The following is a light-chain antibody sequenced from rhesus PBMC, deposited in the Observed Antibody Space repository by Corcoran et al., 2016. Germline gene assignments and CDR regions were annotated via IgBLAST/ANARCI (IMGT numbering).Light chain of an antibody. CDR1: QSLLHSNGTTY. Sequence: DIVMTQTPLSLPVTPGEPASISCRSSQSLLHSNGTTYLFWYLQKPGQPPRLLIYRVSNRFSGVPDRFSGRGAGTDFTLKSSRVEAEEVGVYYCMQALQNPWTFGQGTKVEIK. J-gene: IGKJ1*01. CDR3: MQALQNPWT. CDR2: RVS. V-gene: IGKV2-73*01.